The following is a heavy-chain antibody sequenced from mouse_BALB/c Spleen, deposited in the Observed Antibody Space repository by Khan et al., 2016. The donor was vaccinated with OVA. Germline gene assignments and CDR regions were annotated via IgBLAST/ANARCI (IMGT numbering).Heavy chain of an antibody. V-gene: IGHV1-52*01. CDR1: GYTFTSYW. CDR2: IDPYDSET. CDR3: ARNPFAY. J-gene: IGHJ3*01. Sequence: QVQLQQPGAELVRPGASVKLSCEASGYTFTSYWMNWVKQSPEQGLAWIGRIDPYDSETHYNQNFKDKAILTVDKSSSTAYMQLSSLTSEDSAVYFWARNPFAYWGQGTLVTVSA.